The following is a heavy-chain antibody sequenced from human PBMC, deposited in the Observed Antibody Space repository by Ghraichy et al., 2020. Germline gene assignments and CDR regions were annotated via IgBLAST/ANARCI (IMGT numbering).Heavy chain of an antibody. V-gene: IGHV3-21*01. Sequence: GGSLRLSCAASGFTLSSYSMNWVRQAPGKGLEWVSSISSSSAYIYYADSVKGRFTISRDNAKNSLYLQMNSLRDEDTAVYYCARDDQDPAAHWGQGTLVTVSS. D-gene: IGHD6-25*01. CDR3: ARDDQDPAAH. J-gene: IGHJ4*02. CDR1: GFTLSSYS. CDR2: ISSSSAYI.